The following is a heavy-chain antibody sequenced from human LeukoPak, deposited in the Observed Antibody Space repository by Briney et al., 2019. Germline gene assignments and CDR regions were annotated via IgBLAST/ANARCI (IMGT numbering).Heavy chain of an antibody. V-gene: IGHV3-30*04. D-gene: IGHD6-13*01. CDR2: ISYDGSNK. CDR1: GYTFTSYY. CDR3: ARGDKQLVFNRNKGGFDP. J-gene: IGHJ5*02. Sequence: SCKASGYTFTSYYMHWVRQAPGKGLEWVTIISYDGSNKYYADSVKGRFTISRDNSKNTLYLQMNSLRTEDTAVYYCARGDKQLVFNRNKGGFDPWGQGTLVTVSS.